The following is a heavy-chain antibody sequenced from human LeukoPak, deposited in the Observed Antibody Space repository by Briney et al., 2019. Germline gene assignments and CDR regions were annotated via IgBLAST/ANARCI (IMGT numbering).Heavy chain of an antibody. CDR1: GGSISSYC. CDR3: ARMDELDSMDV. Sequence: SETLSLTRTVSGGSISSYCWSWIRQPPGKGLEWIGYIYYSGSTNYNPSLKSRVTISVDTSKNQFSLKLSSVTAADTAVYYCARMDELDSMDVWGQGTTVTVSS. CDR2: IYYSGST. V-gene: IGHV4-59*01. D-gene: IGHD1-1*01. J-gene: IGHJ6*02.